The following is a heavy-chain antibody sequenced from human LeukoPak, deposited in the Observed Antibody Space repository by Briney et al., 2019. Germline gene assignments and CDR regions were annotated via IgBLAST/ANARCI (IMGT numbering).Heavy chain of an antibody. CDR3: ARVPHRDGYNPHYSDY. Sequence: SVKVSCKASGGTFSSYAISWVRQAPGQGLEWMGGIIPIFGTANYAQKFQGRVTITADESTSTAYMELSSLRSEDTAVYYCARVPHRDGYNPHYSDYWGQGTLVTVSS. CDR2: IIPIFGTA. J-gene: IGHJ4*02. V-gene: IGHV1-69*13. CDR1: GGTFSSYA. D-gene: IGHD5-24*01.